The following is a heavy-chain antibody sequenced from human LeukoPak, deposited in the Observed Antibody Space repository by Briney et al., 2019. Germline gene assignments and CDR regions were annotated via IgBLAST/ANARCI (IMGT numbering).Heavy chain of an antibody. Sequence: SETLSLTCAVYGGSFSGYYWSWIRQPPGKGLEWIGEINHSGSTNYNPSHKSRVTISVDTSKNQFSLKLSSVTAADTAVYYCARGGFLVQNHFDPWGQGTLVTVSS. CDR1: GGSFSGYY. CDR3: ARGGFLVQNHFDP. V-gene: IGHV4-34*01. J-gene: IGHJ5*02. D-gene: IGHD3-3*01. CDR2: INHSGST.